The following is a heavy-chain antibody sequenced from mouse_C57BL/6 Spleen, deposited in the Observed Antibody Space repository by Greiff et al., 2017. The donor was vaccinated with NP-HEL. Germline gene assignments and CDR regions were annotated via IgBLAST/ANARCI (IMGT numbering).Heavy chain of an antibody. V-gene: IGHV5-4*01. J-gene: IGHJ1*03. D-gene: IGHD2-4*01. Sequence: EVKLMESGGGLVKPGGSLKLSCAASGFTFSSYAMSWVRQTPEKRLEWVATISDGGSYTYYPDNVKGRFTISRDNAKNNLYLQMSHLKSEDTAMYYCARDERLWYFDVWGTGTTVTVSS. CDR2: ISDGGSYT. CDR1: GFTFSSYA. CDR3: ARDERLWYFDV.